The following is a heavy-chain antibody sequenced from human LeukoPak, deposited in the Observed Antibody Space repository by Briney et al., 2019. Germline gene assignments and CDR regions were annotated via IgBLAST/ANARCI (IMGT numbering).Heavy chain of an antibody. Sequence: KTSETLSLTCTVSGGSISSYYWSWIRQPAGKGLEWIGRIYTSGSTNYNPSLKSRVTMSVDTSKNQFSLKLSSVTAADTAVYYCARDPYCTSTSCYYYYGMDVWGQGTTVTVSS. CDR1: GGSISSYY. V-gene: IGHV4-4*07. CDR2: IYTSGST. D-gene: IGHD2-2*01. J-gene: IGHJ6*02. CDR3: ARDPYCTSTSCYYYYGMDV.